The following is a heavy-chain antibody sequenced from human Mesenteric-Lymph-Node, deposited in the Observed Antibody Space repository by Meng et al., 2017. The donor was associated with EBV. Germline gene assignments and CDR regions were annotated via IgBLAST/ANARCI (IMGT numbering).Heavy chain of an antibody. V-gene: IGHV4-34*01. CDR1: GGSLNGYY. CDR2: MNRIGIS. J-gene: IGHJ4*02. CDR3: ARGALVCSGGSCHTFYFDY. D-gene: IGHD2-15*01. Sequence: QVQLEQWGAGLLKPSXXLSLTCAGKGGSLNGYYWSWIRQFPGKGLEWFGEMNRIGISSLNPSLKSRVTISEDTSKNQFSLRLSSVTAADTAVYYCARGALVCSGGSCHTFYFDYWGQGTLVTVSS.